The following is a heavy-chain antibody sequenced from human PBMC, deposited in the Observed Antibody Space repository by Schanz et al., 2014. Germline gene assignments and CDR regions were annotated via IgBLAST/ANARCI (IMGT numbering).Heavy chain of an antibody. Sequence: QAQLMQSGPELKRPGASVKVSCTASGYTLKNYGISWVRQAPGLGLEWMGMINPSGGSTTYAQRFQGRVTITADKSSDTAYMELSSLRSEDTAVYYCAREVGLYDRGWFDPWGQGTLVTVSS. J-gene: IGHJ5*02. D-gene: IGHD3-22*01. CDR1: GYTLKNYG. CDR2: INPSGGST. CDR3: AREVGLYDRGWFDP. V-gene: IGHV1-46*02.